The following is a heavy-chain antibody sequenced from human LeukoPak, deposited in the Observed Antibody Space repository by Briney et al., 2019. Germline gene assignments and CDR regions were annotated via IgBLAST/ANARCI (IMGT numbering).Heavy chain of an antibody. J-gene: IGHJ5*02. D-gene: IGHD2-2*01. CDR1: GGSISSYY. V-gene: IGHV4-4*07. CDR2: IYTSGST. CDR3: ARAQYCSSTSRYLWVFDP. Sequence: PSETLSLTCTVSGGSISSYYWSWIRQPAGKGLEWIGRIYTSGSTNYNPSLKSRVTMSVDASKNQFSLKLSSVTAADTAVYYCARAQYCSSTSRYLWVFDPWGQGTLVTVSS.